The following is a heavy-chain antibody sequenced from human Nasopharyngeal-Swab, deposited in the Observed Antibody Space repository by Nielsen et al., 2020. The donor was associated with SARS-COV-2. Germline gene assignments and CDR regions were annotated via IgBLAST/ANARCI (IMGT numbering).Heavy chain of an antibody. D-gene: IGHD4-23*01. J-gene: IGHJ4*02. Sequence: SCAVSGLGFSSYAMSWVRQAPGKGLEWVSAISGSGGSTYYADSVKGRFTISRDNSKNTLYLQMNSLRAEDTAVYYCAKLSTTVVTPAFDYWGQGTLVTVSS. CDR1: GLGFSSYA. V-gene: IGHV3-23*01. CDR2: ISGSGGST. CDR3: AKLSTTVVTPAFDY.